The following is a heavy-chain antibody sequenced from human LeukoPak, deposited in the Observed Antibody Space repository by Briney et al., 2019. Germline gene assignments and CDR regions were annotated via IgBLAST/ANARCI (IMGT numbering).Heavy chain of an antibody. Sequence: GGSPILAFSAAGFTLGDYAISSFRQAPGWGVERGGCISSKSNGGTTEYAAAVKGRFTISGDGTQSTSYRQMKSLKTEDPAVYYCTSGDMWLPLSSSREEGGQGTLVTVSS. J-gene: IGHJ4*02. D-gene: IGHD5-12*01. CDR2: ISSKSNGGTT. V-gene: IGHV3-49*01. CDR3: TSGDMWLPLSSSREE. CDR1: GFTLGDYA.